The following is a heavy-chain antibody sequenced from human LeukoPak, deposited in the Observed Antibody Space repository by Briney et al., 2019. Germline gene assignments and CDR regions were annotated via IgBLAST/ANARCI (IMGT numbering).Heavy chain of an antibody. V-gene: IGHV1-8*01. CDR2: MNPISGNT. CDR1: GYSFTSHD. D-gene: IGHD6-19*01. Sequence: ASVKVSCKASGYSFTSHDINWVRQATGQGLEWLGWMNPISGNTDYAQKFQGRLTITRNTSISTAYMEPSSLTSEDTAVYYCARDSSGWYHWFDPWGQGTLVTVSS. CDR3: ARDSSGWYHWFDP. J-gene: IGHJ5*02.